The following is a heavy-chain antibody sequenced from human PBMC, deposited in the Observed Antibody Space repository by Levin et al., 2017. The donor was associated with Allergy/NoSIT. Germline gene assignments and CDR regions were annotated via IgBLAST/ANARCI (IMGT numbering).Heavy chain of an antibody. Sequence: GESLKISCAASGFTFSSYAMSWVRQAPGKGLEWVSAISGSGGSTYYADSVKGRFTISRDNSKNTLYLQMNSLRAEDTDVYYCAKDRYYDILTGYYRGGYFDYWGQGTLVTVSS. D-gene: IGHD3-9*01. CDR3: AKDRYYDILTGYYRGGYFDY. V-gene: IGHV3-23*01. CDR2: ISGSGGST. J-gene: IGHJ4*02. CDR1: GFTFSSYA.